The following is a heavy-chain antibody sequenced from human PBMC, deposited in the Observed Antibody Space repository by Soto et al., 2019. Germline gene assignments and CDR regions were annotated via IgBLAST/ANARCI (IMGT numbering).Heavy chain of an antibody. J-gene: IGHJ4*02. CDR2: IIPIFGTA. V-gene: IGHV1-69*01. D-gene: IGHD1-26*01. Sequence: QVQLVQSGAEVKKPGSSVKVSCKASGGTFSSYAISWVRQAPGQGLEWMGGIIPIFGTANYAQKFQGRVTITADESTSTAYMELSSLRSEDTAVYYCARAEEDQSIVGANQYYFDYRVQETLDTVTS. CDR3: ARAEEDQSIVGANQYYFDY. CDR1: GGTFSSYA.